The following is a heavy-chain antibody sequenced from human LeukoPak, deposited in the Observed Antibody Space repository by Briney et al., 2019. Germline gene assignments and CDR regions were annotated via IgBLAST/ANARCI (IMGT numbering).Heavy chain of an antibody. J-gene: IGHJ4*02. D-gene: IGHD2-2*02. CDR3: ARGYCSSTSCYIYYFHY. CDR1: GGSIRSSY. CDR2: IYYSGTT. V-gene: IGHV4-59*01. Sequence: KPSETLSLTCTVSGGSIRSSYWGWIRQPPGKGLEWIAYIYYSGTTNYNPSLKSRVTISLDTSKNQFSLKLSSVTAADTAVYYCARGYCSSTSCYIYYFHYWGQGTLVTVSS.